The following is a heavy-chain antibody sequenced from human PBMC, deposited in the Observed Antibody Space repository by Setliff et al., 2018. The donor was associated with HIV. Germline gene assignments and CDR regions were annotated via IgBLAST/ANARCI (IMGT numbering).Heavy chain of an antibody. CDR1: GFTFSTYW. J-gene: IGHJ4*02. CDR3: GSHYYDSSGFYTVGY. V-gene: IGHV3-74*01. CDR2: LNTDGSRT. Sequence: VGSLRLSCGASGFTFSTYWMHWVRQVPGKGLVWVSRLNTDGSRTDYADSVKGRFTISRDNAKNTVYLQMNSLRAEDTAVYYCGSHYYDSSGFYTVGYWGQGTLVTVSS. D-gene: IGHD3-22*01.